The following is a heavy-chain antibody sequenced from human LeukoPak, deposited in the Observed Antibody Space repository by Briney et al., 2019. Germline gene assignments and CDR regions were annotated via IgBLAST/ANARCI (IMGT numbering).Heavy chain of an antibody. CDR3: ARERAYSGYDWAAFDI. V-gene: IGHV3-21*01. J-gene: IGHJ3*02. Sequence: PGGSLRLSCAASGFTFSSYSMNWVRQAPGKGLEWVSSISSSSYIYYADSVKGRFTISRDNAKNSLYLQMNSLRAEDTAVYYCARERAYSGYDWAAFDIWGQGTMVTVSS. CDR2: ISSSSYI. CDR1: GFTFSSYS. D-gene: IGHD5-12*01.